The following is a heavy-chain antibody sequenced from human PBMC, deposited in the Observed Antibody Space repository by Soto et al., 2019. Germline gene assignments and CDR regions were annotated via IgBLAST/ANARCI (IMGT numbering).Heavy chain of an antibody. CDR2: INTDGSVA. Sequence: PGGSLRLSCAASGLTFRSYWMHWVRQAPGKGLVWVSRINTDGSVAMYVDSVKGRFTISRDNAKNTLYLHMNSLTVDDTAVYFCVRDHNWAFDYWAPGTLVTVSS. CDR1: GLTFRSYW. V-gene: IGHV3-74*03. CDR3: VRDHNWAFDY. D-gene: IGHD1-1*01. J-gene: IGHJ4*02.